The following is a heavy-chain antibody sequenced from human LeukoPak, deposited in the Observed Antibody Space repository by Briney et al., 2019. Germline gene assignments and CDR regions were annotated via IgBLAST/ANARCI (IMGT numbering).Heavy chain of an antibody. V-gene: IGHV4-39*07. CDR3: ATKAGYSSGWLHGQGWFDP. CDR2: IYYSGAT. D-gene: IGHD6-19*01. J-gene: IGHJ5*02. CDR1: GGSISSSSYY. Sequence: PSETLSLTCTVSGGSISSSSYYWGWIRQPPGKGLEWIGSIYYSGATHYNPSLESRVTISVDMSKNQFSLKLSSVTSADTAIYCCATKAGYSSGWLHGQGWFDPWGQGTLVTVSS.